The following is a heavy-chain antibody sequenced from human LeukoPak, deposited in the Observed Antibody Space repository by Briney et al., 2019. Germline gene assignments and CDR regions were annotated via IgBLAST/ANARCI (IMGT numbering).Heavy chain of an antibody. CDR2: INPSGGST. Sequence: ASVKVSCTASGYTFTSYYMHWVRQAPGQGLEWMGIINPSGGSTSYAQKLQGRVTMTRDTSTSTVYMELSSLRSEDTAVYYCALYSSSWFPFDYWGQGTLXXXSS. CDR1: GYTFTSYY. V-gene: IGHV1-46*01. J-gene: IGHJ4*02. D-gene: IGHD6-13*01. CDR3: ALYSSSWFPFDY.